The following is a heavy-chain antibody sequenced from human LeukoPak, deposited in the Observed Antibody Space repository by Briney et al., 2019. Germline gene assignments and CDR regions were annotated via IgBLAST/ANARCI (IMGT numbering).Heavy chain of an antibody. CDR1: GFTFSSYS. Sequence: PGGSLRLSCAASGFTFSSYSMNWVRQAPGKGLERVSYISSSSSTIYYADSVKGRFTISRDNAKNSLYLQMNSLRDEDTAVYYYAREKYSGYDGVYYFDYWGQGTLVTVSS. J-gene: IGHJ4*02. V-gene: IGHV3-48*02. CDR2: ISSSSSTI. CDR3: AREKYSGYDGVYYFDY. D-gene: IGHD5-12*01.